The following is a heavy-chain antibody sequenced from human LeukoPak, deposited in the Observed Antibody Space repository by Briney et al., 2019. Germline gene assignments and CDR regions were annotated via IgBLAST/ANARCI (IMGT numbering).Heavy chain of an antibody. CDR2: ISYDGSNK. CDR3: AKARVTVADSGIDY. D-gene: IGHD6-19*01. Sequence: GRSLRLSCAASGFTFSSYDMHWVRQVPGKGLEWLTVISYDGSNKYYADSVQGRFTISRDYSKSTLYLQMNSLRVEDTAMYFCAKARVTVADSGIDYWGQGTLVTVSS. CDR1: GFTFSSYD. J-gene: IGHJ4*02. V-gene: IGHV3-30*18.